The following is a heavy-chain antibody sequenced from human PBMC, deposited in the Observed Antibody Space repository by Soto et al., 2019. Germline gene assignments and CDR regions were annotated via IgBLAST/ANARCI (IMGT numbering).Heavy chain of an antibody. CDR3: AGEGAARSAY. D-gene: IGHD6-6*01. J-gene: IGHJ4*02. Sequence: PGGSLRLSCAASGFTFSDFWMAWVRQAPGKGLEWVANIKQDGSDKYYVDSVKGRFTISRDNAKNSLFLQMNSLRSEDTAVYYCAGEGAARSAYWGQGTLVTVSS. CDR2: IKQDGSDK. CDR1: GFTFSDFW. V-gene: IGHV3-7*01.